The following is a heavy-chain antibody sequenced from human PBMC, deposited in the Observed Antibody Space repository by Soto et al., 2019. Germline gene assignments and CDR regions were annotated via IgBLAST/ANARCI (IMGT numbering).Heavy chain of an antibody. CDR3: AREVVTMVRGVIITGYYGMDV. CDR2: ISSRSSDI. CDR1: GLTFSSYS. D-gene: IGHD3-10*01. J-gene: IGHJ6*02. Sequence: GGSLRLSCAASGLTFSSYSMNWVRQAPGKRLEWVSSISSRSSDIYYADSVKGRFTISRDNAKKSLYLQMTSLRAEDTAVYYYAREVVTMVRGVIITGYYGMDVWGQGTTVTVSS. V-gene: IGHV3-21*01.